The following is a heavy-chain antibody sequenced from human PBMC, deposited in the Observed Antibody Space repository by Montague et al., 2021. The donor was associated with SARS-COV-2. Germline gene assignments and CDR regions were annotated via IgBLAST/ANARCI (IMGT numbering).Heavy chain of an antibody. D-gene: IGHD4-11*01. V-gene: IGHV4-34*01. J-gene: IGHJ4*02. CDR2: IDHSGNT. CDR3: AESGRLGSSNPFEY. CDR1: GGSFSPYY. Sequence: SETLSLTFAVYGGSFSPYYWAWIRQSPGKGLEWIGNIDHSGNTNXNPSLESRVSISVDTSSIQFSLYLTSVTAADAAVYYCAESGRLGSSNPFEYWGQGVLVTVSS.